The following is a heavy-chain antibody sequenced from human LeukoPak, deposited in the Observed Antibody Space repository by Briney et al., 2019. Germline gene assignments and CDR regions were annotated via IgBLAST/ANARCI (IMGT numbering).Heavy chain of an antibody. D-gene: IGHD2-21*02. CDR1: GFTLSDYY. J-gene: IGHJ4*02. CDR2: ISSSGSTI. Sequence: PGGSLRLSCAASGFTLSDYYMSWLRQAPGKGLEWVSYISSSGSTIYYADSVKGRFTISRDNAKNSLYLQMNSLRAEDTAVYYCARDSVVVTATNFDYWGQGTLVTVSS. CDR3: ARDSVVVTATNFDY. V-gene: IGHV3-11*04.